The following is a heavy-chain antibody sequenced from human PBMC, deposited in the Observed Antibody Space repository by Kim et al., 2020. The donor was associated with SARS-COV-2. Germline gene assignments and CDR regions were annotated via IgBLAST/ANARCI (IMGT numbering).Heavy chain of an antibody. Sequence: SETLSLTCTVSGGSISSYYWSWIRQPPGKGLEWIGYIYYSGSTNYNPSLKSRVTISVDTSKNQFSLKLSSVTAADTAVYYCARDNTYYGMDVWGQGTTVTVSS. CDR1: GGSISSYY. J-gene: IGHJ6*02. D-gene: IGHD5-18*01. V-gene: IGHV4-59*01. CDR2: IYYSGST. CDR3: ARDNTYYGMDV.